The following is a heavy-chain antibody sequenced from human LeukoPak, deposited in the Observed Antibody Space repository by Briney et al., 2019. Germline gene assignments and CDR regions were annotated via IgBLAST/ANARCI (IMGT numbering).Heavy chain of an antibody. CDR2: INPNSGGT. D-gene: IGHD6-13*01. J-gene: IGHJ4*02. V-gene: IGHV1-2*02. CDR3: AIRSRAAAGPLFDY. Sequence: RASVKVSCKASGYTFTGYYMHWVRQAPGQGLEWMGWINPNSGGTNYAQKFQGRVTMTRDTSISTAYMELSRLRSDDTAVYYCAIRSRAAAGPLFDYWGQGTLVTVSS. CDR1: GYTFTGYY.